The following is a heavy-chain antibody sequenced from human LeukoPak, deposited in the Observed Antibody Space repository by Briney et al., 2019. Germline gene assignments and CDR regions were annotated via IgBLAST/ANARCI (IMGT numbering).Heavy chain of an antibody. CDR3: AKSESSSFGD. J-gene: IGHJ4*02. CDR2: IYSGGST. CDR1: GFTVSSNY. D-gene: IGHD6-13*01. Sequence: TGGSLRLSCAASGFTVSSNYMSWVRQAPGKGLEWVSVIYSGGSTYYADSVKGRFTISRDNSKNTLYLQMNSLRAEDTAVYYCAKSESSSFGDWGQGTLVTVSS. V-gene: IGHV3-53*01.